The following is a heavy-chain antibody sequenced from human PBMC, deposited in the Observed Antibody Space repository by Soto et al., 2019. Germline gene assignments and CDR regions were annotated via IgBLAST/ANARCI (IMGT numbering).Heavy chain of an antibody. Sequence: GGSLRLSCAASGFSFSSYSMNWVRQAPGKGLEWVSYISSSSSTIYYADSVKGRFTISRDNAKNSLYLQMNSLRAEDTAVYYCARHPERIAEIGWFDPWGQGTLVTVSS. D-gene: IGHD6-13*01. J-gene: IGHJ5*02. CDR2: ISSSSSTI. V-gene: IGHV3-48*01. CDR1: GFSFSSYS. CDR3: ARHPERIAEIGWFDP.